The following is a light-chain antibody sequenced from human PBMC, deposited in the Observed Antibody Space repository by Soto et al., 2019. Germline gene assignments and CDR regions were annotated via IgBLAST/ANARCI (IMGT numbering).Light chain of an antibody. J-gene: IGKJ5*01. CDR2: GAS. Sequence: EIQMTHSPSSLSASVGDRVTISCRASQSISTYLHWYQQKAGKAPKLLIYGASSLQSGVPSRFSGSGSGTDFTLSISDLQPEDFATYYCQQSYRFPRTFGQGTRLEIK. CDR3: QQSYRFPRT. V-gene: IGKV1-39*01. CDR1: QSISTY.